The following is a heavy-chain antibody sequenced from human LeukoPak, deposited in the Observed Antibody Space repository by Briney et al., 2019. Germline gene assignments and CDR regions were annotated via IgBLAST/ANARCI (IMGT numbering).Heavy chain of an antibody. CDR3: ARGIRNLLYSDH. J-gene: IGHJ4*02. D-gene: IGHD1-14*01. Sequence: ASVKVSCKASGYTFTTYDITWVRQAPGQGLEWMGWMNPDSANTGYAQKFKGRVTMTRDTSISTAYMELDSLIFEDTAVYYCARGIRNLLYSDHRGQGTLITVSS. V-gene: IGHV1-8*01. CDR2: MNPDSANT. CDR1: GYTFTTYD.